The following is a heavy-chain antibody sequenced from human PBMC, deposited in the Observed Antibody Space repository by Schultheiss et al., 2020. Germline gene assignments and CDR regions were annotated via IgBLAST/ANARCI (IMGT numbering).Heavy chain of an antibody. CDR2: ISSSGSTI. J-gene: IGHJ4*02. V-gene: IGHV3-11*01. D-gene: IGHD3-22*01. Sequence: GGSLRLSCAASGFTFSDYFMTWIRQAPGEGLEWVSYISSSGSTIYYADSVKGRFTISRDNAKNSLYLQMNSLRAEDTAVYYCARVSYYDSSGYHTALNYWGQGTLVTVSS. CDR3: ARVSYYDSSGYHTALNY. CDR1: GFTFSDYF.